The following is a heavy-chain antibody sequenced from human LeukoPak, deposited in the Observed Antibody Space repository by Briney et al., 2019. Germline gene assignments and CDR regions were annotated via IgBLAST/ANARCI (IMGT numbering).Heavy chain of an antibody. V-gene: IGHV3-74*01. J-gene: IGHJ4*02. CDR2: ISGDGSTT. CDR3: NVRWGPNFDY. D-gene: IGHD3-10*01. Sequence: PGGSLRLSCTGSGFTFSTFWMHWVRQAPGKGLEWVSRISGDGSTTSYADSVKGRFTISRDNAKDTLYLHVTSLRADDTAIYYCNVRWGPNFDYWGQGSLVTVSP. CDR1: GFTFSTFW.